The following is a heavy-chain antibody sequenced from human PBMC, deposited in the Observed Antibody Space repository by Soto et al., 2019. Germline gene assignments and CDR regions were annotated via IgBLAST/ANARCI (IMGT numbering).Heavy chain of an antibody. D-gene: IGHD5-18*01. CDR3: ARERVTAQLWSRRRFDY. Sequence: PSETLSLTCTVSGGSISSYYWSWIRQPPGKGLEWIGYIYYSGSTNYNPSLKSRVTISVDTSKNQFSLKLSSVTAADTAVYYCARERVTAQLWSRRRFDYWGQGTLVTVSS. CDR1: GGSISSYY. V-gene: IGHV4-59*01. CDR2: IYYSGST. J-gene: IGHJ4*02.